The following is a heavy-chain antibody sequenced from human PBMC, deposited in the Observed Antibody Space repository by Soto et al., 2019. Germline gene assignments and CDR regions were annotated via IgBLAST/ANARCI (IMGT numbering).Heavy chain of an antibody. V-gene: IGHV3-33*01. D-gene: IGHD2-15*01. CDR3: AAWAEGATEVH. CDR2: IWYDASKQ. J-gene: IGHJ4*02. Sequence: QVQLVESGVGVVQPGRSLRLSRETSGFSFSVYGMHWVRQAPGKGLEWVAVIWYDASKQFYAASVEGRFTISRDNSKAILYLQMNSLRAEDTAVYYCAAWAEGATEVHWGQGTLVTVSS. CDR1: GFSFSVYG.